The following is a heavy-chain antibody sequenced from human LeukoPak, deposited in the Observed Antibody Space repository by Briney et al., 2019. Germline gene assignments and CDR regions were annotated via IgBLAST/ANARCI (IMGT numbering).Heavy chain of an antibody. D-gene: IGHD3-10*01. J-gene: IGHJ6*02. Sequence: GGSLRLSCGASGFTFSAYAMSWVRQAPGKGLEWVSAISDSGASTYYADSVKGRFTISREHSTNTVYLQMSSLRADDTAVYYCAKFSGIWHYFPMDVWGQGTTDTVSS. CDR2: ISDSGAST. CDR1: GFTFSAYA. V-gene: IGHV3-23*01. CDR3: AKFSGIWHYFPMDV.